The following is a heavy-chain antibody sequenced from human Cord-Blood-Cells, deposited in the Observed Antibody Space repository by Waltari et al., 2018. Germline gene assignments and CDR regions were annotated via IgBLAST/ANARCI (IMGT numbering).Heavy chain of an antibody. Sequence: QVQLPESGPGLVKPSETLSLTCAVSGYSISSGYYWGWIRQPPGKGLEWIGSIYHSGSTYYNPSLKSRVTISVDTSKNQFSLKLSSVTAADTAVYYCARSPLRYFDYWGQGTLVTVSS. D-gene: IGHD3-3*01. CDR2: IYHSGST. CDR1: GYSISSGYY. J-gene: IGHJ4*02. CDR3: ARSPLRYFDY. V-gene: IGHV4-38-2*01.